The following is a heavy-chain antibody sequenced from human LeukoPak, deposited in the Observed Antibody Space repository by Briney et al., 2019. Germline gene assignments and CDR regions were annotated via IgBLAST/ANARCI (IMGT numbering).Heavy chain of an antibody. J-gene: IGHJ4*02. Sequence: GGSLRLSCAASGFTFSSYAIHRVRQAPGKGLEWVAVISYDGSNKYYADSVKGRFTISRDNSKNTLYLQMNSLRAEDTAVYYCARDRYGSGSYYNLFDYWGQGTLVTVSS. CDR3: ARDRYGSGSYYNLFDY. CDR2: ISYDGSNK. V-gene: IGHV3-30-3*01. D-gene: IGHD3-10*01. CDR1: GFTFSSYA.